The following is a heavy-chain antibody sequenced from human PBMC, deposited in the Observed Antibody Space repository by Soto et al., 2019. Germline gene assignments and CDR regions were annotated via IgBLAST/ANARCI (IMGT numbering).Heavy chain of an antibody. CDR3: AKEDCSSTSCYGKAFDY. Sequence: ESGGGVVQPGRSLRLSCAASGFTFRSYGMHWVRQAPGKGLGWVAVISYDGSNKYYADSVKGRFTISRDNSKNTLYLQMNGLRAEDTAVYYCAKEDCSSTSCYGKAFDYWGQGTLVTVSS. CDR2: ISYDGSNK. J-gene: IGHJ4*02. V-gene: IGHV3-30*18. CDR1: GFTFRSYG. D-gene: IGHD2-2*01.